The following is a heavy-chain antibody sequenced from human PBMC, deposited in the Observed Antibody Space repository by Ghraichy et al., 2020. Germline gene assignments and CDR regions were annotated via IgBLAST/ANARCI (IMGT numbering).Heavy chain of an antibody. CDR3: ARGSGYDYSGAFDI. D-gene: IGHD5-12*01. Sequence: GGSLRLSCAASGFTFSSYWMSWVRQAPGKGLEWVANIKQDGSEKYYVDSVKGRFTISRDNAKNSLYLQMNSLRAEDTAVYYCARGSGYDYSGAFDIWGQGTMVTVSS. CDR2: IKQDGSEK. CDR1: GFTFSSYW. V-gene: IGHV3-7*01. J-gene: IGHJ3*02.